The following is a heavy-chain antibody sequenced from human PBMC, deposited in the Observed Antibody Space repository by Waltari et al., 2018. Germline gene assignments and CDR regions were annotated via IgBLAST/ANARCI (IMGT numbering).Heavy chain of an antibody. Sequence: EVQLVETGGGLFQPGGSLRLSCAVSGFIVSSNYMSWVRQAPGKGLEWVSGIYAGVGSYSADSVRGRFTISRDNSKNTLYLEMNTLRADDTAVYYCATLGAYLGAFDVWGQGTMVTVSS. CDR3: ATLGAYLGAFDV. CDR2: IYAGVGS. D-gene: IGHD3-16*01. J-gene: IGHJ3*01. V-gene: IGHV3-53*02. CDR1: GFIVSSNY.